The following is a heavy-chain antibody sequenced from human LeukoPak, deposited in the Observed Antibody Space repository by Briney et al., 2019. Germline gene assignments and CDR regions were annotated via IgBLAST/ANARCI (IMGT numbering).Heavy chain of an antibody. CDR1: GYTFTGHY. CDR3: ASDGGYSYGYIPFDY. CDR2: INPNSGGT. Sequence: ASVKVSCKASGYTFTGHYMHWVRQAPGQGLEWMGWINPNSGGTNYAQKFQGRVTMTRDTSISTAYMELSRLRSDDTAVYYCASDGGYSYGYIPFDYWGQGTLVTVSS. V-gene: IGHV1-2*02. D-gene: IGHD5-18*01. J-gene: IGHJ4*02.